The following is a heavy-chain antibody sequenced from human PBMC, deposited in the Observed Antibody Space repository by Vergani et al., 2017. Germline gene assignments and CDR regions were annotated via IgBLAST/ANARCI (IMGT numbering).Heavy chain of an antibody. CDR1: GYTFTGYY. CDR3: ARVGGSTAADYYYYGMDV. Sequence: QVQLVQSGAEVQKPGASVKVSCKASGYTFTGYYMHWVRQAPGQGLEWMGWINPNSGGTNYAQKFQGWVTMTRDTSISTAYMELSRLRSYDTAVYYCARVGGSTAADYYYYGMDVWGQGTTVTVSS. J-gene: IGHJ6*02. V-gene: IGHV1-2*04. D-gene: IGHD2-15*01. CDR2: INPNSGGT.